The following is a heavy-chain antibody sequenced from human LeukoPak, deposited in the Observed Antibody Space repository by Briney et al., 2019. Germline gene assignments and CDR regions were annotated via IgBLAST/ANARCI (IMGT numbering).Heavy chain of an antibody. CDR1: GGSISSSTFY. V-gene: IGHV4-39*07. J-gene: IGHJ5*02. CDR2: IYHSGSS. CDR3: ARLPDP. Sequence: SETLSLTCTVSGGSISSSTFYWGWIRQPPGKGLEWIGEIYHSGSSNYNPSLKSRVTISVDKSKNQLSLKLSSVTAADTAVYYCARLPDPWGQGTLVTVSS.